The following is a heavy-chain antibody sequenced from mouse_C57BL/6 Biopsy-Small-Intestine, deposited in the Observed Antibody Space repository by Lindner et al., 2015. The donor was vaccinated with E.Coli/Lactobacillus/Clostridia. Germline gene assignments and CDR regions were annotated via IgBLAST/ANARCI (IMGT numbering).Heavy chain of an antibody. CDR1: GYAFSSYW. D-gene: IGHD2-4*01. CDR2: IYPGDGDI. V-gene: IGHV1-80*01. J-gene: IGHJ2*01. CDR3: ARPYDYEGYFDY. Sequence: VQLQESGAELVKPGASVKISCKASGYAFSSYWMNWVKQRPGKGLEWIGQIYPGDGDIKYNRKFKGKATLTADKSSSTAYMQLSSLTSEDSAVYFCARPYDYEGYFDYWGQGTTLTVSS.